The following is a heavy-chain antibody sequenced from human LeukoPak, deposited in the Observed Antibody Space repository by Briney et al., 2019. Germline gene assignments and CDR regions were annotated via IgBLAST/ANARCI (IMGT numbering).Heavy chain of an antibody. Sequence: GGSLRLSCAASGFTFSSYGMHWVRQAPGKRLEWVAFIRYDGSNKYYADSVKGRFTISRDNSKNTLYLQMNSLRAEDTAVYYCAKDSGGNQFSYYMDVWGKGTTVTVSS. V-gene: IGHV3-30*02. CDR3: AKDSGGNQFSYYMDV. CDR2: IRYDGSNK. CDR1: GFTFSSYG. D-gene: IGHD4-23*01. J-gene: IGHJ6*03.